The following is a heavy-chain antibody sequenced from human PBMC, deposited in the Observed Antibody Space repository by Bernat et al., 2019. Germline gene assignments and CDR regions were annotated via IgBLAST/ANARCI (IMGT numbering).Heavy chain of an antibody. J-gene: IGHJ4*02. CDR3: ARGGVMITFGGVIVWRYYFDY. Sequence: EVQLVESGGGLVQPGGSLRLSCAASGFTFSSYEMNWVRQAPGKGLEWVSYISSSGSTIYYADSVKGRFTISRDNAKNSLCLQMNSLRAEDTAVYYCARGGVMITFGGVIVWRYYFDYWGQGTLVTVSS. V-gene: IGHV3-48*03. CDR1: GFTFSSYE. D-gene: IGHD3-16*02. CDR2: ISSSGSTI.